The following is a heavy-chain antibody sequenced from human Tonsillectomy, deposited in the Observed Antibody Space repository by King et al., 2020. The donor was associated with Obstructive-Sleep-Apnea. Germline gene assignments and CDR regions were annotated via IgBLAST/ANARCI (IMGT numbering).Heavy chain of an antibody. D-gene: IGHD6-13*01. Sequence: VQLVESGGGVVQPGTSLRLSCAASGFIFSGYGMHWVRQAPDKGLHWVAFISHDGSNVDYEDSVKGRFTISRDNSQNTVYLELNRMRPEDTAVYLCARDWHGSSCDLWGQGTLVSVSS. J-gene: IGHJ5*02. CDR3: ARDWHGSSCDL. CDR1: GFIFSGYG. V-gene: IGHV3-30*03. CDR2: ISHDGSNV.